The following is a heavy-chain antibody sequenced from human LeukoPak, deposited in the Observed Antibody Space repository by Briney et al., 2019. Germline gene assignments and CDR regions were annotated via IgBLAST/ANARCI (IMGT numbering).Heavy chain of an antibody. CDR1: GFTVSSNY. D-gene: IGHD3-16*01. V-gene: IGHV3-66*02. Sequence: GGSLRLSCAASGFTVSSNYMSWVRQAPGKGLEWVSVIYSGGSTYYADSVKGRFTISRDNSKNTLYLQMNSLGAEDTAVYYCARSPTFLNFDYWGQGTLVTVSS. CDR2: IYSGGST. J-gene: IGHJ4*02. CDR3: ARSPTFLNFDY.